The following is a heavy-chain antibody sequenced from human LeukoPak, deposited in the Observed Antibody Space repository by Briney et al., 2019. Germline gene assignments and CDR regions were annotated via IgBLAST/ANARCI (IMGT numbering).Heavy chain of an antibody. V-gene: IGHV3-53*01. J-gene: IGHJ6*02. CDR1: GFTFSSYA. CDR3: AREYSSSWYDYYGMDV. D-gene: IGHD6-13*01. Sequence: GGSLRLSCAASGFTFSSYAMSWVRQAPGKGLEWVSVIYSGGSTYYADSVKGRFTISRDNSKNTLYLQMNSLRAEDTAVYYCAREYSSSWYDYYGMDVWGQGTTVTVSS. CDR2: IYSGGST.